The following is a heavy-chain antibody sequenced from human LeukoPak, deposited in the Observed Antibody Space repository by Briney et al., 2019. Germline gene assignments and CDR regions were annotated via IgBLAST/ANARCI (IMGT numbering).Heavy chain of an antibody. CDR2: FDPEDGET. CDR3: ATNGEQQLVRDWFDP. V-gene: IGHV1-24*01. D-gene: IGHD6-13*01. CDR1: GYTLTKLS. Sequence: ASVKVSCKVSGYTLTKLSMHWVRQAPGKGLEWMGGFDPEDGETIYAQKFQGRVTMTEDTSTDTAYMELSSLRSEDTAVYYCATNGEQQLVRDWFDPWGQGTLVTVSS. J-gene: IGHJ5*02.